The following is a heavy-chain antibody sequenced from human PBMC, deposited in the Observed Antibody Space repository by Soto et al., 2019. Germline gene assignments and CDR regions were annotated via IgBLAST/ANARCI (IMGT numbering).Heavy chain of an antibody. D-gene: IGHD6-13*01. Sequence: SETLSLTCTVSGGSISSYYWSWIRQPPGKGLEWIGYIYYSGSTNYNPSLKSRVTISVDTSKNQFSLKLSSVTAADTAVYYCARGEGYIAAAGMNIDYWGQGTLVTVSS. V-gene: IGHV4-59*08. J-gene: IGHJ4*02. CDR3: ARGEGYIAAAGMNIDY. CDR2: IYYSGST. CDR1: GGSISSYY.